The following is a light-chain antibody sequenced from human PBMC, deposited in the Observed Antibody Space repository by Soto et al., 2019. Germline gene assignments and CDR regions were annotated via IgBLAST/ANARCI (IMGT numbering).Light chain of an antibody. CDR1: QDIGND. CDR2: AAS. CDR3: LQDYNFPLT. Sequence: AIQMTQSPSSLSASVGDRVTITCRASQDIGNDLAWYQQRPGKAPKLLIYAASSLQSGDPSRISGSGSGTDFTLTISSLQPGDFATYYCLQDYNFPLTFGGGTKVEIK. V-gene: IGKV1-6*01. J-gene: IGKJ4*01.